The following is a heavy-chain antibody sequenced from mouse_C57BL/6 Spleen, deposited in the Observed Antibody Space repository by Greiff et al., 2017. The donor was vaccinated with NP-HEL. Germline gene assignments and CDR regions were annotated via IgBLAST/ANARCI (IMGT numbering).Heavy chain of an antibody. Sequence: QVQLQQPGAELVKPGASVKLSCKASGYTFTSYWMQWVKQRPGQGLEWIGEIDPSDSYTNYNQKFKGKATLTVDTSSSTAYMQLSSLPSEDSAVYYCARSSAQSPWFAYWGQGTLVTVSA. CDR3: ARSSAQSPWFAY. J-gene: IGHJ3*01. V-gene: IGHV1-50*01. D-gene: IGHD3-2*02. CDR1: GYTFTSYW. CDR2: IDPSDSYT.